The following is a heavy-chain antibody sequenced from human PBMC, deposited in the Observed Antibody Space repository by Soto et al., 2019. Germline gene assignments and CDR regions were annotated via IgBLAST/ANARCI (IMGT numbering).Heavy chain of an antibody. CDR3: AKDNYDSSGYYYYYYGMDV. V-gene: IGHV3-9*01. CDR2: ICWNSGSI. D-gene: IGHD3-22*01. CDR1: GFTFDDYA. J-gene: IGHJ6*02. Sequence: EVQLVESGGGLVQPGRSLRLSCAASGFTFDDYAMHWVRQAPGKGLEWVSGICWNSGSIGYADSVKGRFTISRDNAKNSLYLQMNSLRAEDTALYYCAKDNYDSSGYYYYYYGMDVWGQGTTVTVSS.